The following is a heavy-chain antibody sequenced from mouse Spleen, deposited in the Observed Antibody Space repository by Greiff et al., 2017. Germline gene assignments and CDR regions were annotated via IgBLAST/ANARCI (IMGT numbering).Heavy chain of an antibody. CDR1: GFTFSSYA. Sequence: EVHLVESGGGLVKPGGSLKLSCAASGFTFSSYAMSWVRQTPEKRLEWVATISSGGSYTYYPDSVKGRFTISRDNAKNTLYLQMSSLRSEDTAMYYCARRGITSPYFDVWGAGTTVTVSS. J-gene: IGHJ1*01. CDR2: ISSGGSYT. D-gene: IGHD1-1*01. V-gene: IGHV5-9-3*01. CDR3: ARRGITSPYFDV.